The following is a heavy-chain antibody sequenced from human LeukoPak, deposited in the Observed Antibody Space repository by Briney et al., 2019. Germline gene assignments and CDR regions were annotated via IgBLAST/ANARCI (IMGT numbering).Heavy chain of an antibody. J-gene: IGHJ4*02. CDR2: IKGDGSER. D-gene: IGHD3-10*01. Sequence: PGGSLRLSCAASGFTFSTYWMTWVRQVPGKGLEWVGNIKGDGSERYYLDSVKGRFTIARDNAKNSLYLQLSSLRAEDTAVYYCSRDPIGDHWGQGTQVTVSS. CDR1: GFTFSTYW. V-gene: IGHV3-7*01. CDR3: SRDPIGDH.